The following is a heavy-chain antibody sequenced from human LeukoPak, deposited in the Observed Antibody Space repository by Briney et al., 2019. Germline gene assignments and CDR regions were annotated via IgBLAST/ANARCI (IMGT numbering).Heavy chain of an antibody. CDR1: GYSNSSGYY. CDR2: IYHSGST. Sequence: KPSETLSLXCAVSGYSNSSGYYWGWIPQPPGKGLAWIGSIYHSGSTYYNPSLKSRVTISVDTSKNQFSLKLSSVTAADTAVYYCARQGRSWEYYDFWSGYAPPPYNWFDPWGQGTLVTVSS. J-gene: IGHJ5*02. V-gene: IGHV4-38-2*01. CDR3: ARQGRSWEYYDFWSGYAPPPYNWFDP. D-gene: IGHD3-3*01.